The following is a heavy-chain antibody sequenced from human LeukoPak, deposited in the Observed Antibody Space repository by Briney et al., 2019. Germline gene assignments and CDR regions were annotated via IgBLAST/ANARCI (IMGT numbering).Heavy chain of an antibody. V-gene: IGHV4-39*02. CDR2: IYHAGST. CDR3: AREGYSYYYGMDV. CDR1: GGSISSSSYY. J-gene: IGHJ6*02. Sequence: SETLSLTCTVSGGSISSSSYYWGWIRQPPGKGLEWIGSIYHAGSTYYNPSLKSRITISVETSKNQFSLKLSSVTAADTAVYYCAREGYSYYYGMDVWGQGTTVTVSS.